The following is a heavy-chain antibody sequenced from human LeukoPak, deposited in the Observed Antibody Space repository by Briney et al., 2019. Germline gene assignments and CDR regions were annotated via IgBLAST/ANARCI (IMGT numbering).Heavy chain of an antibody. Sequence: SETLSLTCTVSGASIRSYYWSWIRQPPGKGPQWIGNIYYSGSTNYNPSLKSRVTISADTSKNQFSLKLSSVTAADTAVYYCARDISDSGGYYRHFDYWGQGTLVTVSS. J-gene: IGHJ4*02. V-gene: IGHV4-59*01. CDR3: ARDISDSGGYYRHFDY. CDR2: IYYSGST. CDR1: GASIRSYY. D-gene: IGHD3-22*01.